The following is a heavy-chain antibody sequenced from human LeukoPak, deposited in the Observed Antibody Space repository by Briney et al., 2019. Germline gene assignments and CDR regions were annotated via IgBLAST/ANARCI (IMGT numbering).Heavy chain of an antibody. CDR1: GYTFTSYD. Sequence: ASVKVSCKASGYTFTSYDINWVRQATGQGLEWMGWMNPNSGNTGYAQKFQGRVTISRNTSISTAYMALSSLRSEDTAVYYCARSGYCSSTSCPADAFDIGGQGTMVPVSS. V-gene: IGHV1-8*03. D-gene: IGHD2-2*01. J-gene: IGHJ3*02. CDR3: ARSGYCSSTSCPADAFDI. CDR2: MNPNSGNT.